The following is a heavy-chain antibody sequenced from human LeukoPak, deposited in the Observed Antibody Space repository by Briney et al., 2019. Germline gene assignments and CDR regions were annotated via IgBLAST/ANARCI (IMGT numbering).Heavy chain of an antibody. CDR2: ISFSGGTT. Sequence: GGSLRLSCAASGFTFSSYAMSWVRQAPGKGLEWVSGISFSGGTTYYADSVKGRFTISRDNSKNTLYLQMNSLRAEDTAVYYCAKDGQYSSSSPYYSDYWGQGTLVTVSS. J-gene: IGHJ4*02. V-gene: IGHV3-23*01. CDR3: AKDGQYSSSSPYYSDY. D-gene: IGHD6-6*01. CDR1: GFTFSSYA.